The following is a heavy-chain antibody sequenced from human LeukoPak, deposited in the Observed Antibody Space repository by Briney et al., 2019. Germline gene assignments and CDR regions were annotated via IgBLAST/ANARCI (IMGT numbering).Heavy chain of an antibody. Sequence: GGSLRLSCAVSGFTFDDYTMHWVRQAPGKGLEWVSLITWDGGSTYYVDSVKGRFTISRDNSKNSLYLQMNSLRTEDTALYYCAKGITMVRGISYAFDIWGQGTLVTVSS. CDR2: ITWDGGST. CDR1: GFTFDDYT. D-gene: IGHD3-10*01. CDR3: AKGITMVRGISYAFDI. V-gene: IGHV3-43*01. J-gene: IGHJ3*02.